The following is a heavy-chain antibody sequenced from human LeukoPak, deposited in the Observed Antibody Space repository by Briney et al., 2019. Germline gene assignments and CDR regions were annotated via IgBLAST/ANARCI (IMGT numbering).Heavy chain of an antibody. CDR1: GYTFTSYA. CDR3: ARGEAYYYYYMDV. J-gene: IGHJ6*03. V-gene: IGHV1-69*13. CDR2: IIPIFGTA. Sequence: SVEVSCKASGYTFTSYAISWVRQAPGHGLEWMGGIIPIFGTANYAQKFQGRVTITADESTSTAYMELSSLRSEDTAVYYCARGEAYYYYYMDVWGKGTTVTVSS.